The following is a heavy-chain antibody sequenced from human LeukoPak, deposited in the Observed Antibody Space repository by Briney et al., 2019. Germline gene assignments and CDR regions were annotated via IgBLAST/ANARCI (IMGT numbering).Heavy chain of an antibody. CDR3: AKTTVTSEDYYYYYMDV. V-gene: IGHV1-18*01. CDR2: ISTYNGNR. D-gene: IGHD4-17*01. J-gene: IGHJ6*03. Sequence: AASVEVSCKASGYTFNSYGISWVRQAPGQGLEWVGWISTYNGNRKYGKKLQGRVTMTTDTSTSTAYMELRSLRSDDTAVYYCAKTTVTSEDYYYYYMDVWGKGTTVTVSS. CDR1: GYTFNSYG.